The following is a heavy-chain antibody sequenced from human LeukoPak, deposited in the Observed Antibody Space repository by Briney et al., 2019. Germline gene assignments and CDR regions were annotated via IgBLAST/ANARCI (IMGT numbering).Heavy chain of an antibody. J-gene: IGHJ4*02. CDR1: GGSFSSSTHY. CDR3: VGNIAARFRPFDF. V-gene: IGHV4-39*01. D-gene: IGHD6-13*01. Sequence: PSETLSLICTVSGGSFSSSTHYWGWVRQSPGRGREGIGSIFYSGSTYYTPSLKSRVNISVATSRNQFSLRLASVTAADTAVYYCVGNIAARFRPFDFWGQGTLVTVSS. CDR2: IFYSGST.